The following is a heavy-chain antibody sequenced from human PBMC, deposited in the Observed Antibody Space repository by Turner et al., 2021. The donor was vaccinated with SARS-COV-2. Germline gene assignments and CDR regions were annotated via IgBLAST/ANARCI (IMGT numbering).Heavy chain of an antibody. J-gene: IGHJ5*02. D-gene: IGHD3-16*02. Sequence: QLQLQESGPGPVKPSETLSLTCTVSGGSISSRSYYWGWIRQPPGKGLEWIGSIYYSGSTYYNPSLKSRVTISVDTSKNQFSLKLSSVTAADTAVYYCARGRIMITFGGVIPNWFDPWGQGTLVTVSS. V-gene: IGHV4-39*01. CDR2: IYYSGST. CDR1: GGSISSRSYY. CDR3: ARGRIMITFGGVIPNWFDP.